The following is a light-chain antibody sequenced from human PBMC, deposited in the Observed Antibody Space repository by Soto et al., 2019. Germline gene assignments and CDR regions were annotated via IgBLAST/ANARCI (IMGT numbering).Light chain of an antibody. CDR2: GAS. V-gene: IGKV3-20*01. J-gene: IGKJ1*01. CDR3: QQYNSSPWM. CDR1: QIVSNTY. Sequence: IVLSQSLPTLSLYPDERATLSCRASQIVSNTYVAWYQHIPGQTPRLLIYGASNMTTGIPDRFSGSGSGTDFTLTISRLEPEDFAVYYCQQYNSSPWMFGQGTKVDNK.